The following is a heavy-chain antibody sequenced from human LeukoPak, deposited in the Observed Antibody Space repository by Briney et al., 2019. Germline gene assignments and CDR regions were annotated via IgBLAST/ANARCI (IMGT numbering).Heavy chain of an antibody. Sequence: GGSLRLSCAASGFTFNSYGMFWVRQAPGKGLEWVAFIWPDGSNKLYGDSVKGRFTISRDNSKNTVYLQMNSLRAEDTAVYYCARDYCRTTSCLQSWGQGTLVTVSS. CDR2: IWPDGSNK. D-gene: IGHD2-2*01. CDR3: ARDYCRTTSCLQS. J-gene: IGHJ5*02. CDR1: GFTFNSYG. V-gene: IGHV3-33*01.